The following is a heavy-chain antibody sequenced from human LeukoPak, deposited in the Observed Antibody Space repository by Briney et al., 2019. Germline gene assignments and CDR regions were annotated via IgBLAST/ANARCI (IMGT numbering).Heavy chain of an antibody. D-gene: IGHD5-24*01. J-gene: IGHJ4*02. CDR2: ISGSGGST. Sequence: GGSLRLSCAASGFTFRSYAMSWIRQAPGKGLEGVSAISGSGGSTYYADSVKGRFTISRDNSKNTLYLQMNSLRAEDTAVYYCAKDVVGDGYNYFDYWGQGTLVTVSS. CDR1: GFTFRSYA. CDR3: AKDVVGDGYNYFDY. V-gene: IGHV3-23*01.